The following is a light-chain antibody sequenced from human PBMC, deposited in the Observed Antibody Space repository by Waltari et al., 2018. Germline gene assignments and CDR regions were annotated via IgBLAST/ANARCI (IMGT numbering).Light chain of an antibody. Sequence: EIVLTQSPATLSLSPGDRATLSCRASESISSQLAWYQQKPGQAPRILIYDTSNRAAGSPARFSGSGSGTDFSLTISSLEPEDFVVYYCQQRSHWPMYTFGQGTKLEIK. CDR2: DTS. CDR1: ESISSQ. V-gene: IGKV3-11*01. CDR3: QQRSHWPMYT. J-gene: IGKJ2*01.